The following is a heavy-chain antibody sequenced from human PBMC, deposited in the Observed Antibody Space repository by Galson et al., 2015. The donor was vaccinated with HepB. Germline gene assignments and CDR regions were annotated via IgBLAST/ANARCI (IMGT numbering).Heavy chain of an antibody. CDR1: GFSVSSNY. CDR2: IYSGGNT. V-gene: IGHV3-53*01. D-gene: IGHD3-22*01. CDR3: ARGLVSSGYYGDY. Sequence: SLRLSCAVSGFSVSSNYMTWVRQAPGKGLECVAHIYSGGNTSYSDSVKGRFTVSRDNSKNTLYLQMSSLRAEDAAVYYCARGLVSSGYYGDYWGQGTLVTVSS. J-gene: IGHJ4*02.